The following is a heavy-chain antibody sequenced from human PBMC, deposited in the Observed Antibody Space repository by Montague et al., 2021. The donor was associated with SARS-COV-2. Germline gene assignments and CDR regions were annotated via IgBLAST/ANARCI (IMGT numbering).Heavy chain of an antibody. J-gene: IGHJ4*02. CDR2: INPDGTII. V-gene: IGHV3-74*01. D-gene: IGHD6-6*01. Sequence: SLRLSCAASGLSVSNFWMHWVRQAPGKGLEWISHINPDGTIINYADPVKGRFSISRDSAKNTLYLQMNSLRVEDTAVYYCARGGSSGLPYWGQRTLVTVSS. CDR1: GLSVSNFW. CDR3: ARGGSSGLPY.